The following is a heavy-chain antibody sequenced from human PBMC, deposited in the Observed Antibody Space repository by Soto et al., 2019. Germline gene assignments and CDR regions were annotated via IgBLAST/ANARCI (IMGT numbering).Heavy chain of an antibody. V-gene: IGHV3-7*01. J-gene: IGHJ6*03. CDR2: IKQDGSEK. Sequence: PGGSLRLSCAASGFTFSSYWMSWGRQAPGKGLEWVANIKQDGSEKYYVDSVKGRFTISRDNAKNSLYLQMNSLRAEDTAVYYCARRETAHYYYYYYMDVWGKGTTVTVSS. CDR1: GFTFSSYW. D-gene: IGHD1-1*01. CDR3: ARRETAHYYYYYYMDV.